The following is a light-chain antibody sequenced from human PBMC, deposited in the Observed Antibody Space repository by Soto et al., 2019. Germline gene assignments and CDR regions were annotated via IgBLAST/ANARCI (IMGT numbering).Light chain of an antibody. CDR2: DVS. Sequence: QSVLTQPRSVSGSPGQSVTISCTRTSSDAGGYNYVSWYQQHPGKAPKLMIYDVSKRPSGVPDRFSGSKSGNTASLTISGLQAEDEADYYCCSYAGSYSVVFGGGTKLTVL. J-gene: IGLJ3*02. CDR3: CSYAGSYSVV. V-gene: IGLV2-11*01. CDR1: SSDAGGYNY.